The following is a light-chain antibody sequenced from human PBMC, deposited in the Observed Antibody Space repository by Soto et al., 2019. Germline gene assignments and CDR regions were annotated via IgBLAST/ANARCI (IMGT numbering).Light chain of an antibody. CDR1: QSVRSY. V-gene: IGKV3-11*01. CDR3: QQRSNWPWM. CDR2: DAS. Sequence: EIVLTQSPATLSLSPGERATLSCRASQSVRSYLAWYQQKPGQAPRLLIYDASNRATGIPARFSGRGSGTDFTLTISSLEPEDFAVYYCQQRSNWPWMFGQGTKVEIK. J-gene: IGKJ1*01.